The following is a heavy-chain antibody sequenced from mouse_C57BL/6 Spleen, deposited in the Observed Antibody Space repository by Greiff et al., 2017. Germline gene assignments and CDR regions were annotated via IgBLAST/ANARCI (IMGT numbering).Heavy chain of an antibody. CDR3: TKGDYYGSNYAMDY. CDR1: GYTFTDYE. V-gene: IGHV1-15*01. D-gene: IGHD1-1*01. CDR2: IDPETGGT. Sequence: QVQLQQPGAELVRPGASVTLSCKASGYTFTDYEMHWVKQTPVHGLEWIGAIDPETGGTAYNQKFKGKAILTADKSSSTAYMELRSLTSEDSAVYYCTKGDYYGSNYAMDYWGQGTSVTVSS. J-gene: IGHJ4*01.